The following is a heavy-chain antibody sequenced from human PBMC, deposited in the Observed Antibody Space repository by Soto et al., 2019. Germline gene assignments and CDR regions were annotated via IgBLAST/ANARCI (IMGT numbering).Heavy chain of an antibody. J-gene: IGHJ6*02. CDR2: ISGNGEII. CDR3: ARIACTGGNCKPYSYYDMDV. V-gene: IGHV3-11*04. Sequence: PGGSLRLSCAASGFTFSDYYIHWIRRAPGKGLEWISYISGNGEIIQYAASARGRFTISRDNAENSVYLEMDSLRAEDTAVYYCARIACTGGNCKPYSYYDMDVWGQGTTVTVS. CDR1: GFTFSDYY. D-gene: IGHD2-15*01.